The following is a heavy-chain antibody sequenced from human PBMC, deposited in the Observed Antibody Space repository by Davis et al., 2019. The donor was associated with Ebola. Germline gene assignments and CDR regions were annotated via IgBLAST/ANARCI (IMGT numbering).Heavy chain of an antibody. D-gene: IGHD6-13*01. CDR2: INHSGGR. V-gene: IGHV4-34*01. Sequence: SETLSLTCAVYGGSLRGNYWSWIRQSPGKGLEWIGEINHSGGRNYNLSLKSRLTISVDTSTSQFSLKLTSVTAADTAIYYCARGSAAGPWGLNPWGQGTLVTVSS. CDR3: ARGSAAGPWGLNP. J-gene: IGHJ5*02. CDR1: GGSLRGNY.